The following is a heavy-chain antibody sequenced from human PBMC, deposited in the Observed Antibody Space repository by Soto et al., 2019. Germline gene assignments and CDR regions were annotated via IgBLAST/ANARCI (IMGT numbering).Heavy chain of an antibody. Sequence: PGGSLRLSCAASGFNFNIYGIHWVRQAPGKGLECVAQTRYLRRAEYYADSVRGRFTISRDNAKNMLYLQMNSLRAEDTAIYYCTGGGVSSGPGYWGQGTLVTVSS. V-gene: IGHV3-33*01. J-gene: IGHJ4*02. CDR3: TGGGVSSGPGY. CDR2: TRYLRRAE. CDR1: GFNFNIYG. D-gene: IGHD3-22*01.